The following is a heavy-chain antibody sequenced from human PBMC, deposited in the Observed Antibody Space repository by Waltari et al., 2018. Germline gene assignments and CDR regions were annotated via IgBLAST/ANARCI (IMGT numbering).Heavy chain of an antibody. CDR3: ARDSSGSYKGTGYFDL. V-gene: IGHV4-59*01. D-gene: IGHD1-26*01. J-gene: IGHJ2*01. CDR2: IYYSGST. CDR1: GGSISSYY. Sequence: QVQLQELGPGLVKPSETLSLTCTVSGGSISSYYWSWIRQPPGKGLEWIGYIYYSGSTNYNPSLKSRVTISVDTSKNQFSLKLSSVTAADTAVYYCARDSSGSYKGTGYFDLWGRGTLVTVSS.